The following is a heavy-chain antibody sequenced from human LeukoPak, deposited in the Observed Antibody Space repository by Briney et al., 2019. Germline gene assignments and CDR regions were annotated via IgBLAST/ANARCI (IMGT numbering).Heavy chain of an antibody. V-gene: IGHV3-33*01. CDR3: ARDVPAYYYDSGGYSNALDN. Sequence: PGGSLRPSCAASGFTFSSYGMHWVRQAPGKGLEWVAVIWYDGSNKYYADSVKGRFTISRDNSKNTLYLQINSLRAEDTAVYYCARDVPAYYYDSGGYSNALDNRGREGMVIVSS. CDR1: GFTFSSYG. D-gene: IGHD3-22*01. J-gene: IGHJ3*02. CDR2: IWYDGSNK.